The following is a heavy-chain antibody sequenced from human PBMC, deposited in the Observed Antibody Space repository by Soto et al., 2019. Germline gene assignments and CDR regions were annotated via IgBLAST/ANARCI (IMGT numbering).Heavy chain of an antibody. V-gene: IGHV1-3*01. D-gene: IGHD2-8*01. J-gene: IGHJ6*02. CDR3: ARLRVDAIPDYYYGMDV. CDR2: INAGNGNT. CDR1: GYTFTSYA. Sequence: GASVKVSCKASGYTFTSYAMHWVRQAPGQRLEWMGWINAGNGNTKYSQKFQGRVTITRDTSASTAYMELSSLRSEDTAVYYCARLRVDAIPDYYYGMDVWGQGTTVTVSS.